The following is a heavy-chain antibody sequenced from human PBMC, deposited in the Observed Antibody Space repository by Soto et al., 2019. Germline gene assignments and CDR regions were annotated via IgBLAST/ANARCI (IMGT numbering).Heavy chain of an antibody. CDR3: AKVADSPDI. V-gene: IGHV3-23*01. D-gene: IGHD2-15*01. CDR2: ISGSGDST. Sequence: GGSLRLSCAASGFTFSVYVMIWVRQAPGKGLEWVSAISGSGDSTYYADSVRGRFTISRDNSKNTLYLQMNSLRAEDSAVYYCAKVADSPDIWGQGTMVTVSS. J-gene: IGHJ3*02. CDR1: GFTFSVYV.